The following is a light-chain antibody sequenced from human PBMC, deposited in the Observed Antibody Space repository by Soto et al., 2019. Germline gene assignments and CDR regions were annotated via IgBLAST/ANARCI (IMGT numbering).Light chain of an antibody. CDR2: GAS. V-gene: IGKV3-15*01. Sequence: EKVMTQSPATLSVSPGERATLSCRASQSVSSDLAWFQQKPGQAPRLLIYGASTRAAGIPAKFSGSGSGTEFTLTISSLQSADFAVYYCQQYNNWPFTFGPGTKVDIK. CDR1: QSVSSD. J-gene: IGKJ3*01. CDR3: QQYNNWPFT.